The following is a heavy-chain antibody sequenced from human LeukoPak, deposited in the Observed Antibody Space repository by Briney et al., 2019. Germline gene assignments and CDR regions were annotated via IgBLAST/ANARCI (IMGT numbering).Heavy chain of an antibody. Sequence: SETLSLTWAVSGYSISSGYYWGWIRQPPGNGLEGIGSVYYSGSTYYNPSLKSRVLMSLDTSKNHFSLKLSSVTAADTAVYYCARRVGSGTYYSFDYWGQGTLVAVSS. CDR2: VYYSGST. D-gene: IGHD3-10*01. V-gene: IGHV4-38-2*01. CDR3: ARRVGSGTYYSFDY. J-gene: IGHJ4*02. CDR1: GYSISSGYY.